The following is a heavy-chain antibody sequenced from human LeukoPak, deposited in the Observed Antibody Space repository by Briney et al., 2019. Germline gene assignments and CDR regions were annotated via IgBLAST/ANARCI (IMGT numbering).Heavy chain of an antibody. J-gene: IGHJ4*02. Sequence: PSETLSLTCAVYGGSFSTFYWNWIRQPPGKGPEWIGEINHSGSTNYKSSLKSRVTISVDTSKKQFSLKLNSVTAADTAMYYRARGRTSRISMVRGVSRAGYFDYWGQGALVTVSS. V-gene: IGHV4-34*01. D-gene: IGHD3-10*01. CDR1: GGSFSTFY. CDR2: INHSGST. CDR3: ARGRTSRISMVRGVSRAGYFDY.